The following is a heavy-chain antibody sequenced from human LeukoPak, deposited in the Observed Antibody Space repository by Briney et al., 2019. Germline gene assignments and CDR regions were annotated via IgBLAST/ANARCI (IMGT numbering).Heavy chain of an antibody. D-gene: IGHD2-2*01. Sequence: GGSLRLSCAASGFTFSSYSMNWVRQAPGKGLEWVSYISSSSSTIYYADSVKGRFTISRDNAKNSLYLQMNSLRAEDTAVYYCAKDLLGYCSSTSCYYYNDAFDIWGQGTMVTVSS. CDR1: GFTFSSYS. CDR2: ISSSSSTI. J-gene: IGHJ3*02. CDR3: AKDLLGYCSSTSCYYYNDAFDI. V-gene: IGHV3-48*01.